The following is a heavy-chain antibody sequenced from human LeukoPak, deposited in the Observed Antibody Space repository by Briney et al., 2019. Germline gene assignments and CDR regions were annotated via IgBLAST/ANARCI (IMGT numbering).Heavy chain of an antibody. D-gene: IGHD2-21*01. Sequence: SETLSLTCTVSGGSISSSSYYWGWIRQPPGKGLEWIGSIYYSGSTYYNPSLKSRVTISVDTSKNQFSLKLSSVTAADTAVYYCARRLRDRWFDPWGQGTLVTVSS. CDR3: ARRLRDRWFDP. V-gene: IGHV4-39*07. CDR1: GGSISSSSYY. J-gene: IGHJ5*02. CDR2: IYYSGST.